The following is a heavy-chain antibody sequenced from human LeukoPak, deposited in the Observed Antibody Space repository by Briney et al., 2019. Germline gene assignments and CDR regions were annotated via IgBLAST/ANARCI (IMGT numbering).Heavy chain of an antibody. CDR3: AREGIGKTRVFDY. D-gene: IGHD1-26*01. Sequence: ASVKVSCKASGYTFTGYYMHWVRQAPGQGLEWMGWINPNSGGTNYAQKFQGRVTMTRDTSNSTAYMELSRLRSDDTAVYYCAREGIGKTRVFDYWGQGTLVTVSS. CDR1: GYTFTGYY. J-gene: IGHJ4*02. CDR2: INPNSGGT. V-gene: IGHV1-2*02.